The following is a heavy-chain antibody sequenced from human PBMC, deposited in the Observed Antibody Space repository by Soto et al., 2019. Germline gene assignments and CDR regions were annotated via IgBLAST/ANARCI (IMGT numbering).Heavy chain of an antibody. CDR2: IYYSGST. V-gene: IGHV4-39*01. J-gene: IGHJ6*03. CDR1: GGSISSSSYY. Sequence: QLQLQESGPGLVKPSETLSLTCTVSGGSISSSSYYWGWIRQPPGKGLEWIGSIYYSGSTYYNPSLKGRVTISVDTSKNQFSLKLSSVTAADTAVYYCARHGASFYYYYYMDVWGKGTTVTVSS. D-gene: IGHD3-16*01. CDR3: ARHGASFYYYYYMDV.